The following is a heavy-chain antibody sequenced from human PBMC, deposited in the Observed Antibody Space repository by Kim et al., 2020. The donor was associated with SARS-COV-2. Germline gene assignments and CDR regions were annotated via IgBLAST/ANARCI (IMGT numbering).Heavy chain of an antibody. CDR2: ISYDGSNK. D-gene: IGHD5-18*01. V-gene: IGHV3-30*04. Sequence: GGSLRLSCAASGFTFSSYAMHWVRQAPGKGLEWVAVISYDGSNKYYADSVKGRFTISRDNSKNTLYLQMNSLRAEDTAVYYCAREEGGEGYSYGPLDYWGQGTLVTVSS. J-gene: IGHJ4*02. CDR3: AREEGGEGYSYGPLDY. CDR1: GFTFSSYA.